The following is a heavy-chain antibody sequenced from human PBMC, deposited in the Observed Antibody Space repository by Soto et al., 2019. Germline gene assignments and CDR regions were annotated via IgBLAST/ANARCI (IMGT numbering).Heavy chain of an antibody. D-gene: IGHD3-3*01. CDR3: ATTTRDYDFWSGYLDYYYYYMDV. Sequence: QVQLVQSGAEVKKPGASVKVSCKVSGYTLTELSMHWVRQAPGKGLEWMGGFDPEDGETIYAQKFQGRVTMTEDTSTDTAYMELSSLRSEDTAVYYCATTTRDYDFWSGYLDYYYYYMDVWGKGTTVTVSS. CDR2: FDPEDGET. CDR1: GYTLTELS. V-gene: IGHV1-24*01. J-gene: IGHJ6*03.